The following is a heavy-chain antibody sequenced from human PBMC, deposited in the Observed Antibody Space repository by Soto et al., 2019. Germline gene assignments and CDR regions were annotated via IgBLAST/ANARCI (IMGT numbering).Heavy chain of an antibody. CDR3: ASVGSCGWSPDY. CDR2: IFYTGST. CDR1: GGSISGHY. D-gene: IGHD6-19*01. J-gene: IGHJ4*02. V-gene: IGHV4-59*11. Sequence: SETLSLTCTVSGGSISGHYWIWIRQSPGKRLEWIGYIFYTGSTNYNPSLESRVTLSVDTSKNQFSLRLSSVTAADTAVYYCASVGSCGWSPDYWGQGTLVTVSS.